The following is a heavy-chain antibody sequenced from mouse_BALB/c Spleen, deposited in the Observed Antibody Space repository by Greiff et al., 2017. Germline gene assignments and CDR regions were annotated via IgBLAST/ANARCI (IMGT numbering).Heavy chain of an antibody. V-gene: IGHV5-17*02. J-gene: IGHJ1*01. CDR2: ISSGSSTI. Sequence: EVQLMESGGGLVQPGGSLKLSCAASGFTFSSFGMPWVRQAPEKGLEWVAYISSGSSTIYYADTVKGRFTITSDNPKNTLFLQMTSLTSEATAMYYCARAGISYWYLDVWGEGTTVTVSS. D-gene: IGHD1-1*01. CDR3: ARAGISYWYLDV. CDR1: GFTFSSFG.